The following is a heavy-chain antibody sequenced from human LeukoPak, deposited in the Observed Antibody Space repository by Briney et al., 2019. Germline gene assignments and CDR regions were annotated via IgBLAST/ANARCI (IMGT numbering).Heavy chain of an antibody. CDR2: INHSGST. V-gene: IGHV4-34*01. J-gene: IGHJ3*02. D-gene: IGHD3-22*01. CDR1: GGSFSGYY. CDR3: AXYYYDSSGPDXGRAFDI. Sequence: SETLSLTCAVYGGSFSGYYWSWIRQPPGKGLEWIGEINHSGSTNYNPSLKSRVTISVDTSKNQFSLKLSSVTAADTAVYYCAXYYYDSSGPDXGRAFDIWGXGXMXXVS.